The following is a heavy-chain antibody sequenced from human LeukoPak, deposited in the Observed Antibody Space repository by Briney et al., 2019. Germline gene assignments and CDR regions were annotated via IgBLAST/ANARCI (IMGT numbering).Heavy chain of an antibody. Sequence: HPGGSLRLSCAASGFTVSSNYMSWVRQAPGKGLEWVSVIYSGGSTYYADSVKGRFTISRDNSKNTLYLQMNSLRAEDTAVYYRARLIAVADYFDYWGQGTLVTVSS. J-gene: IGHJ4*02. D-gene: IGHD6-19*01. V-gene: IGHV3-66*01. CDR1: GFTVSSNY. CDR3: ARLIAVADYFDY. CDR2: IYSGGST.